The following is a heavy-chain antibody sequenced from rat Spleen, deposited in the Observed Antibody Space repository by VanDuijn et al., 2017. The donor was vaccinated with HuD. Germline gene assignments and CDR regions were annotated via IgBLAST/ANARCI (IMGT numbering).Heavy chain of an antibody. CDR2: ISYDGSST. J-gene: IGHJ2*01. CDR1: GFPFSNYD. CDR3: ASLEY. V-gene: IGHV5-29*01. D-gene: IGHD4-2*01. Sequence: EVQLVESGGGLVQPGRSMKLSCAASGFPFSNYDMAWVRQAPTKGLEWVATISYDGSSTYYRDSVKGRFTISRDNAKSTLYLQMDSLRSEDTATYYCASLEYWGQGVMVTVSS.